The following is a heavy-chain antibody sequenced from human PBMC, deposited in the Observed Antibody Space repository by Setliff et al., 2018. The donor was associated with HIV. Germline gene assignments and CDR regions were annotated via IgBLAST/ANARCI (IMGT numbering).Heavy chain of an antibody. V-gene: IGHV3-48*03. Sequence: PGGSLRLSCVASGFSFSSPEMTWIRQAPGKGLEFVSFIDPTGATMHYADSVKGRFIISRDNAKKSLYLQMNGLRAGDTAVYYCSRDDISGQWLLDYWGQGALVTVSS. D-gene: IGHD5-12*01. CDR1: GFSFSSPE. J-gene: IGHJ4*02. CDR3: SRDDISGQWLLDY. CDR2: IDPTGATM.